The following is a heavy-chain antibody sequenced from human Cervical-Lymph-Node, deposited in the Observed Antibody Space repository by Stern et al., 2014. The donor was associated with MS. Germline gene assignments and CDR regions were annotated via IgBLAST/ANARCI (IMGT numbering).Heavy chain of an antibody. J-gene: IGHJ4*02. CDR1: GFMFSYYA. CDR3: ARPLGDCGGGTCYSDFDY. V-gene: IGHV3-30*04. D-gene: IGHD2-15*01. Sequence: VQLVESGGGVVQPGRSPRLSCAASGFMFSYYALHWVRQAPGKGLEWVAVISNDGRNKNYAESVKGRFTISRDNSKNTLYLQMNSLRPEDTAVYFCARPLGDCGGGTCYSDFDYWGQGTLVTVSS. CDR2: ISNDGRNK.